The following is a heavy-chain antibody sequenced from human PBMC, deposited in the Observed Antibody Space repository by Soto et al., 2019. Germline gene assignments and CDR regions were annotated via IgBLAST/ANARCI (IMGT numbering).Heavy chain of an antibody. CDR1: GFTFTYYP. D-gene: IGHD6-19*01. J-gene: IGHJ6*02. CDR2: VSFDGSNK. Sequence: GGSLRLSCAASGFTFTYYPMHWVRPDPGKGLEWVAVVSFDGSNKYYADSVKGRFTISKDNSKNTLYLQMNSLRREDTAVYYCARLPGPLVAVLYIYPLDGREAMSDVDVWGQGTTVTVSS. V-gene: IGHV3-30-3*01. CDR3: ARLPGPLVAVLYIYPLDGREAMSDVDV.